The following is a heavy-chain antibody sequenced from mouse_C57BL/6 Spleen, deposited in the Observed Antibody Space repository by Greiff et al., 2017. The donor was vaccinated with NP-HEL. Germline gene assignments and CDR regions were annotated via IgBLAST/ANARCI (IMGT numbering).Heavy chain of an antibody. CDR1: GYTFTDYY. CDR2: IFPGSGST. CDR3: ARSADYSNYGYAMDY. Sequence: VQLQQSGPELVKPGASVKISCKASGYTFTDYYINWVKQRPGQGLEWIGWIFPGSGSTYYNEKFKGKATLTVDKSSSTAYMLLSSLTSEDSAVYFCARSADYSNYGYAMDYWGQGTSVTVSS. J-gene: IGHJ4*01. D-gene: IGHD2-5*01. V-gene: IGHV1-75*01.